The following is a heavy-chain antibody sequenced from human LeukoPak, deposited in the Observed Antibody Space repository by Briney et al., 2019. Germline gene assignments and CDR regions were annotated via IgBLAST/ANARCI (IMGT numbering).Heavy chain of an antibody. Sequence: GASVNVSCTASGYTFTSYYMHWVRQAPGQGLEWMGIINPSGGSTTYAQKFQGWVTMTRDTSISTAYMELSRLRSDDTAVYYCAREDRSITMVRGVISYAFDIWGQGTMVTVSS. CDR3: AREDRSITMVRGVISYAFDI. J-gene: IGHJ3*02. CDR2: INPSGGST. CDR1: GYTFTSYY. V-gene: IGHV1-46*01. D-gene: IGHD3-10*01.